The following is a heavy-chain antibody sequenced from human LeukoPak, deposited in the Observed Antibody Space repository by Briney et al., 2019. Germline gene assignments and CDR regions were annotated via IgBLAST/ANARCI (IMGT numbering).Heavy chain of an antibody. J-gene: IGHJ4*02. V-gene: IGHV3-11*04. CDR3: ARDRCSGGSCYTTQFDY. CDR2: ISSSGSTI. CDR1: GFTFSDYY. Sequence: GGSLRLSCAASGFTFSDYYMSWIRQAPGKGLEWVSYISSSGSTIYYADSVKGRFTISRDNAKNSLYLQMNSLRAEDTAVYYCARDRCSGGSCYTTQFDYWGQGTLVTVSS. D-gene: IGHD2-15*01.